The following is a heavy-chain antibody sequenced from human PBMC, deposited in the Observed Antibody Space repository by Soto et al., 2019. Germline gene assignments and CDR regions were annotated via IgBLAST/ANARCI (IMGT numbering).Heavy chain of an antibody. J-gene: IGHJ4*02. CDR1: GFTFDDYA. D-gene: IGHD5-18*01. CDR2: ISWNSGSI. Sequence: EVQLVESGGGLVQPGRSLRLSCAASGFTFDDYAMHWVRQAPGKGLEWVSGISWNSGSIGYADSVKGRFTISRDNAKNSLYLQMNSLRAEDTALYYCAKEGARTRVRGLWPRYYFDYWGQGTLVTVSS. CDR3: AKEGARTRVRGLWPRYYFDY. V-gene: IGHV3-9*01.